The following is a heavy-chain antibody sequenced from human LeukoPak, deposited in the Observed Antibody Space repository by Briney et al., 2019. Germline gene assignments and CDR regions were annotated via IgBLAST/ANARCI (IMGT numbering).Heavy chain of an antibody. D-gene: IGHD3-22*01. CDR2: ISGSGGST. CDR1: GFTFSSYA. CDR3: ARYNFDSSGYYRRWFGP. Sequence: GGSLRLSCAASGFTFSSYAMSWVRQAPGKGLEWVSAISGSGGSTYYADSVKGRFTISRDNSKNTLYLQMNSLRAEDTAVYYCARYNFDSSGYYRRWFGPWGQGTLVTVSS. J-gene: IGHJ5*02. V-gene: IGHV3-23*01.